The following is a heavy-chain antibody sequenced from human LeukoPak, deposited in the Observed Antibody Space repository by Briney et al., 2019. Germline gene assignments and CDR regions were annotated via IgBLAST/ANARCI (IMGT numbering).Heavy chain of an antibody. CDR1: GFSLSTSGVG. Sequence: SGPTLVNPTQTLTLTCTFSGFSLSTSGVGVVWIRQPPGKALEWLALIYWNDDKRYSPSLKTRLTITKDTSKNQVVLTMTNMDPVDTATYYCAHSPPRRLVRHSPFDYWGQGTLVTVSS. CDR2: IYWNDDK. V-gene: IGHV2-5*01. D-gene: IGHD6-19*01. CDR3: AHSPPRRLVRHSPFDY. J-gene: IGHJ4*02.